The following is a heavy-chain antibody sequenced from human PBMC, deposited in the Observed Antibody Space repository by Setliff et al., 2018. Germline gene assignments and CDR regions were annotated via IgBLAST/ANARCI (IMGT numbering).Heavy chain of an antibody. V-gene: IGHV3-15*01. CDR3: TRDFWPESSGFSLGQ. CDR2: IKSNVDFGTT. J-gene: IGHJ4*02. Sequence: PGGSLRLSCAASGFTFSNAWMSWVRQAPGKGLEWVGRIKSNVDFGTTDYAAPAKGRFTSSRDDSRNTLYLQMNSLKTEDTAVYYCTRDFWPESSGFSLGQWGQGTLVTVSS. D-gene: IGHD3-22*01. CDR1: GFTFSNAW.